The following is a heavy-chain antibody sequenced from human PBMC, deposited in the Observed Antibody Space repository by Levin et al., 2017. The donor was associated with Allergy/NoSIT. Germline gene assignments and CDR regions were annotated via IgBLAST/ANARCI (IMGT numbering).Heavy chain of an antibody. Sequence: ASVKVSCTASGYTFTTYDINWVRQATGQGLEWMGWMNPNSGNTGSAQKFQGSVTMTRNSSISTAYMEVSSLRSEDTAVYYCARGRYAIAWNDGKRRKERAHFYGLDVWGQGTTVTVSS. V-gene: IGHV1-8*01. CDR1: GYTFTTYD. D-gene: IGHD1-1*01. J-gene: IGHJ6*02. CDR3: ARGRYAIAWNDGKRRKERAHFYGLDV. CDR2: MNPNSGNT.